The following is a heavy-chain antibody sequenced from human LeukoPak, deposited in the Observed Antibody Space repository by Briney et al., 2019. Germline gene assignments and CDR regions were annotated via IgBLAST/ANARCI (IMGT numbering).Heavy chain of an antibody. J-gene: IGHJ3*02. CDR3: AREFGYCSSTSCLRAFDI. V-gene: IGHV4-38-2*02. Sequence: PGGSLRLSCAASGFTFSSYGMHWVRQAPGKGLEWIGSIYYSGSTYYNPSLKSRVTISVDTSKNQFSLKLSSVTAADTAVYYCAREFGYCSSTSCLRAFDIWGQGTMVTVSS. D-gene: IGHD2-2*03. CDR2: IYYSGST. CDR1: GFTFSSYG.